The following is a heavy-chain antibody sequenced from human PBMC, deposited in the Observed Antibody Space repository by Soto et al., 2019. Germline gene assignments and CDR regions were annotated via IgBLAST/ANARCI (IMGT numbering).Heavy chain of an antibody. Sequence: QITLTESGPTLVKPTQTLTLTCTVSGFSLTSSGLGVGWIRQPPRKALEWLALVYWHGSQRYSPSLKSRLTISRDIARNEVLLAVADIDPVDPGTYFCARGNIVSPFVYDFWGRRTLVTVSS. J-gene: IGHJ4*02. CDR2: VYWHGSQ. V-gene: IGHV2-5*04. CDR3: ARGNIVSPFVYDF. CDR1: GFSLTSSGLG. D-gene: IGHD2-15*01.